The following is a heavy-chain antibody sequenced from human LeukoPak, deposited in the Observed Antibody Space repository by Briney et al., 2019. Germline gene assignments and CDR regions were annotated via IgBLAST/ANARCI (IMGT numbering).Heavy chain of an antibody. D-gene: IGHD5-12*01. J-gene: IGHJ4*02. CDR1: GFIFSGFG. CDR2: IQYDGNAR. CDR3: KIGDSGYDF. Sequence: PGGSLRLSCAASGFIFSGFGMHWVRQASGKGGELVAFIQYDGNARYYADSVKGRFTISRDNSKNTLYLEMNSLRAEDTAVYYCKIGDSGYDFWGQGTLVTVSS. V-gene: IGHV3-30*02.